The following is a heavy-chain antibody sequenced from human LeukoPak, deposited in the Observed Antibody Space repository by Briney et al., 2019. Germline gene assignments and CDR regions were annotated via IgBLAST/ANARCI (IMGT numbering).Heavy chain of an antibody. V-gene: IGHV3-21*04. CDR2: ISSSSSYI. D-gene: IGHD1-26*01. CDR1: GFTFSSYS. CDR3: ANHDLKWEPLDY. Sequence: GGSLRLSCAASGFTFSSYSMNWVRQAPGKGLEWVSSISSSSSYIYYADSVKGRFTISRDNAKNSLYLQMNSLRAEDTAVYYCANHDLKWEPLDYWGQGTLVTVSS. J-gene: IGHJ4*02.